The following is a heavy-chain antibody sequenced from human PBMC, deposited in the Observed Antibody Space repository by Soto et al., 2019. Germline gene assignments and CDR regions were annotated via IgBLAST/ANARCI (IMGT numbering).Heavy chain of an antibody. J-gene: IGHJ6*02. CDR1: GFTFDDYA. D-gene: IGHD6-13*01. CDR3: AKAAGIPSYYYGMDV. V-gene: IGHV3-9*01. CDR2: ISWNSGSI. Sequence: EVQLVESGGGLVQPGRSLRLSCAASGFTFDDYAMHWVRQAPGKGLEWVSGISWNSGSIGYADSVKGRFTISRDNAKNSLYLQMNSLRAEDTAVYYCAKAAGIPSYYYGMDVWGQGTTVTVSS.